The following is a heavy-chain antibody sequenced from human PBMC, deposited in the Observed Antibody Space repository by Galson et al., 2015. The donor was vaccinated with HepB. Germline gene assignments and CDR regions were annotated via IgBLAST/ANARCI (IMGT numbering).Heavy chain of an antibody. CDR2: IGGGGGTT. J-gene: IGHJ4*02. CDR3: ARAVGWLRSFDY. CDR1: GFTFNTYV. D-gene: IGHD5-24*01. V-gene: IGHV3-23*01. Sequence: LRLSCAASGFTFNTYVMSWVRQAPGKGLEWVSGIGGGGGTTNYADSVQGRVTISRDNAKNTLYLQMNSLRAEDTAVYYCARAVGWLRSFDYWGQGTLVTVSS.